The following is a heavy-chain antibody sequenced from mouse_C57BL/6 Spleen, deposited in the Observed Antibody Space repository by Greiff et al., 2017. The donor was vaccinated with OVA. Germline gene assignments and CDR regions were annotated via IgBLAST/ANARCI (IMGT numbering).Heavy chain of an antibody. J-gene: IGHJ3*01. D-gene: IGHD4-1*01. CDR1: GFNIKNTS. V-gene: IGHV14-3*01. CDR2: IDPANGNT. Sequence: VQLQQSVAELVRPGASVKLSCTASGFNIKNTSMHWVKQRPEQGLEWIGKIDPANGNTNYTPKFQGKATITADTSSNTAYLQRSSLTSEDTAIYYCARGTGTAYWGKGTLVTVSA. CDR3: ARGTGTAY.